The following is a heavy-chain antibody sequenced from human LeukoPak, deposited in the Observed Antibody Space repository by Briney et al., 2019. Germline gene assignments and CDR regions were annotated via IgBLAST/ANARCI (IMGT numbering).Heavy chain of an antibody. J-gene: IGHJ3*02. CDR1: GFTVSSNY. D-gene: IGHD6-19*01. V-gene: IGHV3-53*01. CDR3: ARDQSVAVPPTNGFDI. CDR2: IYSGGST. Sequence: GGSLRLSCAASGFTVSSNYMSWVRQAPGKGLEWVSVIYSGGSTHYADSVKGRFTVSRDNSKNTLYLQMNSLRADDTAVYYYARDQSVAVPPTNGFDIWGQGTMVTVSS.